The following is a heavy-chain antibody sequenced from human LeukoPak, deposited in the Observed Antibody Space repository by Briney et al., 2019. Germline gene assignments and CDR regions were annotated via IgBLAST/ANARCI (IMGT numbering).Heavy chain of an antibody. CDR1: GFTFSDYY. CDR2: ISSSGSTI. CDR3: ARVMRSGSPFDY. D-gene: IGHD1-26*01. V-gene: IGHV3-11*01. Sequence: GGSLRLSCAASGFTFSDYYMSWIRQAPGKGLEWVSYISSSGSTIYYADSVKGRFTISRDNAKNSLYLQMNSLGAEDTAVYYCARVMRSGSPFDYWGQGTLVTVSS. J-gene: IGHJ4*02.